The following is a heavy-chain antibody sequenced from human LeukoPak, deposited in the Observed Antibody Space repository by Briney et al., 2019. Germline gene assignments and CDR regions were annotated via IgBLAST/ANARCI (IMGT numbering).Heavy chain of an antibody. Sequence: PGRSLRLSCAASGFTFSSYAMHWVRQAPGKGLGWVAVISYDGSNKYYADSVKGRFTISRDNSKNTLYLQMNSLRAKDTAVYYCARDYLRYQLLSWFDPWGQGTLVTVSS. V-gene: IGHV3-30-3*01. J-gene: IGHJ5*02. CDR1: GFTFSSYA. D-gene: IGHD2-2*01. CDR2: ISYDGSNK. CDR3: ARDYLRYQLLSWFDP.